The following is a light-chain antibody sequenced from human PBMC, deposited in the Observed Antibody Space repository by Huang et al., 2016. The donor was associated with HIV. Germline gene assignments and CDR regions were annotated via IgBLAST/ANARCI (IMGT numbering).Light chain of an antibody. V-gene: IGKV4-1*01. CDR2: WAS. Sequence: DIVMTQSPDSLAVSLGERATINCKSSQSVLDTSNNKNYLAWYQQKPGQPPNLLNYWASTRESGGPDRFSGSWAGTDFALSISSLQAEDVAVYYCQQYSNARTFGQGTKVEIK. J-gene: IGKJ1*01. CDR3: QQYSNART. CDR1: QSVLDTSNNKNY.